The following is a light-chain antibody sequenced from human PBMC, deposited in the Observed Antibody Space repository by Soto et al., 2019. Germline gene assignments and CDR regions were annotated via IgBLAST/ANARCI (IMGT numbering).Light chain of an antibody. CDR1: QSVSSN. Sequence: EIVLTQSPGTLSLSTGERATLSCRASQSVSSNLAWYQQKPGQAPRLLIYGASTRATGIPARFSGSGSGTEFTLTISSLQPEDFATYYCLHHNTYPMTFGQGTKVDIK. CDR3: LHHNTYPMT. V-gene: IGKV3-15*01. CDR2: GAS. J-gene: IGKJ1*01.